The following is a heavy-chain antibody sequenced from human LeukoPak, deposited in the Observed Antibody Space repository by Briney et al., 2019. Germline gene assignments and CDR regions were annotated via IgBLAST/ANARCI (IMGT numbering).Heavy chain of an antibody. D-gene: IGHD4-17*01. J-gene: IGHJ4*02. CDR2: ISYDGSNK. CDR1: GFTFSSYG. V-gene: IGHV3-30*18. Sequence: GGSLRLSCAASGFTFSSYGMHWVRQAPGKGLEWVAVISYDGSNKYYADSVKGRFTISRDNSKNTLYLQMNSLRAEDTAVYYCAKGLNKRKYGDYVDYWGQGTLVTVSS. CDR3: AKGLNKRKYGDYVDY.